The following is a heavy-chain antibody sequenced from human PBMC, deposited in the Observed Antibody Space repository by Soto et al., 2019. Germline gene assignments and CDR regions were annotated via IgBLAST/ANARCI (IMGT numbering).Heavy chain of an antibody. D-gene: IGHD1-26*01. CDR3: ARAFHGRRDFDY. V-gene: IGHV4-34*01. Sequence: SETLSLTCAVYGGSFSGYYWSWIRQPPGKGLEWIGEINHSGSTNYNPSLKSRVTISVDTSKNQFSLKLSSVTAADTAVYYCARAFHGRRDFDYWGQGTLVTVSS. J-gene: IGHJ4*02. CDR1: GGSFSGYY. CDR2: INHSGST.